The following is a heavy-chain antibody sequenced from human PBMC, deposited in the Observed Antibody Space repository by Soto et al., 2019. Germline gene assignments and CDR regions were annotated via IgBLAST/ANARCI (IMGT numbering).Heavy chain of an antibody. D-gene: IGHD3-10*01. CDR2: IYHSGST. CDR1: GGSISSSNW. V-gene: IGHV4-4*02. J-gene: IGHJ5*02. Sequence: PSETLSLTCAVSGGSISSSNWWSWVRQPPGKGLEWIGEIYHSGSTNYNPSLKSRVTISVDKSKNQFSLKLSSVTAADTAVYYCARYGSGPDNWFDPWGQGTLVTVSS. CDR3: ARYGSGPDNWFDP.